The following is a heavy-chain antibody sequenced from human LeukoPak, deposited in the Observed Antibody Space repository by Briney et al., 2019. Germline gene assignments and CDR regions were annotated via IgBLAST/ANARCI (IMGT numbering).Heavy chain of an antibody. CDR1: GYTFTNYG. J-gene: IGHJ5*02. CDR2: IRDDGSFG. D-gene: IGHD2-2*01. Sequence: ASVTVSFKSSGYTFTNYGIRWMRRAPGQGLEWMGWIRDDGSFGDYAKKFQDRVTMTTDTSTNTVAMELRSLRPDDTGIYYWARRLKLGSSASWRWFDPWGQGTLVTVSS. CDR3: ARRLKLGSSASWRWFDP. V-gene: IGHV1-18*01.